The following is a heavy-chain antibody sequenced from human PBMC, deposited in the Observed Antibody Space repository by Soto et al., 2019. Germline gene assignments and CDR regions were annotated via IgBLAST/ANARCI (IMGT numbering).Heavy chain of an antibody. Sequence: WTWIRQHPQKGLEWIGHIYYSGSTYYNPSLKSRVTVSVDTSKNQFSLKLSSVTAADTAVYYCAREYYYDSSGFDYWGQGTPVTVSS. J-gene: IGHJ4*02. CDR3: AREYYYDSSGFDY. V-gene: IGHV4-31*02. CDR2: IYYSGST. D-gene: IGHD3-22*01.